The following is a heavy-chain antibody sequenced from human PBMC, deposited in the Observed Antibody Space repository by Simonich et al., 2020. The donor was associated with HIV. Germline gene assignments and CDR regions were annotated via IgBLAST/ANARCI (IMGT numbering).Heavy chain of an antibody. CDR3: AGRGSVSSGSPRYFDS. CDR2: IYYSGPT. CDR1: GGVISSINYY. Sequence: QLLLQDSGPVLVKPSETLSLTCSVSGGVISSINYYWCWIRQPPRKGLECMGSIYYSGPTYYNPFLKGPVSISVDTSKNQFSLKLTSVTAADTAVYYCAGRGSVSSGSPRYFDSWGHGTLVTVSS. V-gene: IGHV4-39*01. J-gene: IGHJ4*01. D-gene: IGHD3-10*01.